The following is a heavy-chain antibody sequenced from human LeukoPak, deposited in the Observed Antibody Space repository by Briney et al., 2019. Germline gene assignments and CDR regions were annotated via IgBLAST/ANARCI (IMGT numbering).Heavy chain of an antibody. Sequence: GGSLRLSCAASGSSFGGYAMTWVRQAPGKGLEWVSSITYNGAATYYLDSVKARLTISRDNSRSTLYLQMDSLTAEDTALYYCAKDGLYFDGSTHIYYFDSWGQGTLVAVSS. CDR2: ITYNGAAT. CDR3: AKDGLYFDGSTHIYYFDS. V-gene: IGHV3-23*01. J-gene: IGHJ4*02. D-gene: IGHD3-9*01. CDR1: GSSFGGYA.